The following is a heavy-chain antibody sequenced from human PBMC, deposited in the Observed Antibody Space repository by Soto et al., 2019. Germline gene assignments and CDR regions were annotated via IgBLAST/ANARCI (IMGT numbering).Heavy chain of an antibody. CDR3: ARHRARNWFDP. CDR1: GGSISSSSYY. V-gene: IGHV4-39*01. Sequence: IVSGGSISSSSYYWGWIRQPPGKGLEWIGSIYYSGSTYYNPSLKSRVTISVDTSKNQFSLKLSSVTAAVTAVFYCARHRARNWFDPWGQGTLVTVSS. D-gene: IGHD6-6*01. J-gene: IGHJ5*02. CDR2: IYYSGST.